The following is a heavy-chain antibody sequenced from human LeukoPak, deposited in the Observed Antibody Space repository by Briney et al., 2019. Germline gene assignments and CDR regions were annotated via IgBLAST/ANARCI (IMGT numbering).Heavy chain of an antibody. V-gene: IGHV4-59*12. D-gene: IGHD3-10*01. CDR2: IYYSGST. J-gene: IGHJ4*02. CDR3: ARGLVRGVIGY. CDR1: GGSISSYY. Sequence: SETLSLTCTVSGGSISSYYWSWIRQPPGKGLEWIGSIYYSGSTYYNPSLKSRVTISVDTSKNQFSLKLSSVTAADTAVYYCARGLVRGVIGYWGQGTLVTVSS.